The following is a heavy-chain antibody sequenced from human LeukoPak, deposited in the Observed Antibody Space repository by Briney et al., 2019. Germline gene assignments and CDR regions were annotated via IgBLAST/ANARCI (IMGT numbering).Heavy chain of an antibody. J-gene: IGHJ4*02. D-gene: IGHD6-25*01. CDR2: ISSGSSYI. CDR3: ARAAAAADIHYYLDF. Sequence: GGSLRLSCAASGFTFSSYSINWVRQAPGKGLEWVSSISSGSSYIYFADSMKGRFTISRDNTQNLVYLQMNSLKAEDTAVYFCARAAAAADIHYYLDFWGQGTLVTVSS. CDR1: GFTFSSYS. V-gene: IGHV3-21*06.